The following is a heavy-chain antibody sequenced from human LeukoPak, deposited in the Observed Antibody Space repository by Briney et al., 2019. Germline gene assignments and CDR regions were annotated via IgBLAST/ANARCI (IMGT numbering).Heavy chain of an antibody. CDR2: ISSSGSTK. V-gene: IGHV3-11*04. CDR3: AREPYYYDSSGHDY. CDR1: GFTFSDYY. D-gene: IGHD3-22*01. J-gene: IGHJ4*02. Sequence: TGGSLRLSCAASGFTFSDYYMSWIRQAPGKGLEWVSYISSSGSTKYYADSVKGRFSISRDNAKNSLYLQMNSLRAEDTAVYYCAREPYYYDSSGHDYWGQGTLVTVSS.